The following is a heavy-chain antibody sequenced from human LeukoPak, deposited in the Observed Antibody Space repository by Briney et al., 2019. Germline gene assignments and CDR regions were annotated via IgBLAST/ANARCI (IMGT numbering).Heavy chain of an antibody. Sequence: GRSLRLSCVASGFTFRSYAMHWVRQAPGKGLEWVAVISYDGSKKYYADSVKGRFTISRDNSKNTPYVQMNSLRAEDTAVYYCARDSSPAPDGYNCHYWGQGTLVTVSS. D-gene: IGHD5-24*01. J-gene: IGHJ4*02. V-gene: IGHV3-30-3*01. CDR3: ARDSSPAPDGYNCHY. CDR2: ISYDGSKK. CDR1: GFTFRSYA.